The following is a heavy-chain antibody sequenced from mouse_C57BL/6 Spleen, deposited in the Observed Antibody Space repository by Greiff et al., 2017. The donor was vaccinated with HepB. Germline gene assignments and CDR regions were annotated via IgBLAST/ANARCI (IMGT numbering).Heavy chain of an antibody. Sequence: VHVKQSGPELVKPGASVKISCKASGYSFTGYYMNWVKQSPEKSLEWIGEINPSTGGTTYNQKFKAKATLTVDKSSSTAYMQLKSLTSEDSAVYYCASYASFAMDYWGQGTSVTVSS. D-gene: IGHD6-5*01. V-gene: IGHV1-42*01. CDR2: INPSTGGT. J-gene: IGHJ4*01. CDR1: GYSFTGYY. CDR3: ASYASFAMDY.